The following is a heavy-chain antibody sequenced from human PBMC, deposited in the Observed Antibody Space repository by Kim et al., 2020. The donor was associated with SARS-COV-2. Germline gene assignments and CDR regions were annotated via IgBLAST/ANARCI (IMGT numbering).Heavy chain of an antibody. V-gene: IGHV4-39*01. CDR1: GGSISSSSYY. D-gene: IGHD3-3*01. Sequence: SETLSLTCTVSGGSISSSSYYWGWIRQPPGKGLEWIGSIYYSGSTYYNPSLKSRVTISVDTSKNQFSLKLSSVTAADTAVYYCARRSGYYKGGMDVWGQGTTVTVSS. CDR3: ARRSGYYKGGMDV. J-gene: IGHJ6*02. CDR2: IYYSGST.